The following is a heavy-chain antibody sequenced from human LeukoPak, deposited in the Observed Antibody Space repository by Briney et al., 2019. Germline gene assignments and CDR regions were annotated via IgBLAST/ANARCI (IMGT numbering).Heavy chain of an antibody. J-gene: IGHJ4*02. CDR1: GYTLTGYY. V-gene: IGHV1-2*02. D-gene: IGHD2-21*01. CDR2: INPNSGGT. Sequence: ASVKVSCKASGYTLTGYYMHWVRQAPGQGLEWMGWINPNSGGTNYAQKFQGRVTMTVDSSTSTAYMELTRLTFNDTAMYYCARGMRFWWQTGAYWGQGTLVSVSS. CDR3: ARGMRFWWQTGAY.